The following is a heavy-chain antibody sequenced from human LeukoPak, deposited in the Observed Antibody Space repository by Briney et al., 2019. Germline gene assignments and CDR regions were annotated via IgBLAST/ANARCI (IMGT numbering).Heavy chain of an antibody. CDR1: GGSISSSSYY. CDR2: IYYSGST. J-gene: IGHJ4*02. CDR3: ARHKSATYYYDSSGYYYFDY. D-gene: IGHD3-22*01. Sequence: SETLSLTXTVSGGSISSSSYYWGWIRQPPGKGLEWIGSIYYSGSTYYNPSLKSRVTISVDTSKNQFSLKLSSVTAADTAVYYCARHKSATYYYDSSGYYYFDYWGQGTLVTVSS. V-gene: IGHV4-39*01.